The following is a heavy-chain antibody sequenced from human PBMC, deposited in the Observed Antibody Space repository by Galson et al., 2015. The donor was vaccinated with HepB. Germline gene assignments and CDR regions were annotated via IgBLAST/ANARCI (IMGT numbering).Heavy chain of an antibody. D-gene: IGHD1-20*01. J-gene: IGHJ4*02. CDR3: ATSRYNWNPKFDY. Sequence: SVKVSCKVSGYTLTELSMHWVRQAPGKGLEWMGSFDPEDGETIYAQKFQGRVTMTEDTSTDTAYMELSSLRSEDTAVYYCATSRYNWNPKFDYWGQGTLVTVSS. CDR2: FDPEDGET. CDR1: GYTLTELS. V-gene: IGHV1-24*01.